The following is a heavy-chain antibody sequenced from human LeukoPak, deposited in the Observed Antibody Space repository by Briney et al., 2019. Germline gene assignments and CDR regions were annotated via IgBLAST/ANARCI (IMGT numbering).Heavy chain of an antibody. Sequence: GASVKVSCKASGGTFSSYAISWVRQAPGQGLEWMGRIIPILGIANYAQKFQGRVTITADKSTSTAYMELSSLRSEDTAVYYCARVEGSGCDVDCGVLGYWGQGTLVTVSS. J-gene: IGHJ4*02. CDR3: ARVEGSGCDVDCGVLGY. CDR2: IIPILGIA. V-gene: IGHV1-69*04. D-gene: IGHD6-19*01. CDR1: GGTFSSYA.